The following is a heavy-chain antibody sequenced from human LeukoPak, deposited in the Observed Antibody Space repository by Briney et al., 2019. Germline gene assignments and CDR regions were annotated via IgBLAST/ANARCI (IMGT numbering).Heavy chain of an antibody. CDR3: ARKKYSYSNYFDY. D-gene: IGHD5-18*01. CDR2: IRYDGNNK. Sequence: GGSLRLSCAASGFTFSSYGMHWVRQAPGKGLEWGAVIRYDGNNKYYADSVKGRFTISRDNSKNTLYLQMNSLRAEDTAVYYCARKKYSYSNYFDYWGQGTLVTVSS. V-gene: IGHV3-33*01. J-gene: IGHJ4*02. CDR1: GFTFSSYG.